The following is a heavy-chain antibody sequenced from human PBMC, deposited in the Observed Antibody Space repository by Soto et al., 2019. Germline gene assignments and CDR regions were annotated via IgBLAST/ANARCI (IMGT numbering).Heavy chain of an antibody. CDR1: GYTFTSYG. J-gene: IGHJ4*02. D-gene: IGHD3-22*01. Sequence: GASVKVSCKASGYTFTSYGISWVRQAPGQGLEWMGWISAYNGNTNYAQKLQGRVTMTTDTSTSTAYMELRSLRSDDTAVYYCARDLFYYYDSSGCPYWGQGTLVTVSS. CDR2: ISAYNGNT. CDR3: ARDLFYYYDSSGCPY. V-gene: IGHV1-18*04.